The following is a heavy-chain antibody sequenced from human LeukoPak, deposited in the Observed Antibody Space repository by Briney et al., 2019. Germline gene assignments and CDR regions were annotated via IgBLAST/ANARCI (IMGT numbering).Heavy chain of an antibody. V-gene: IGHV3-66*01. Sequence: GGSLRLSCAASGFTFSNYAMSWVRQAPGKGLEWVSVIYSGGSTYYADSVKGRFTISRDNSKNTLYLQMNSLRAEDTAVYYCAREGVSGSYYFDYWGQGTLVTVSS. CDR3: AREGVSGSYYFDY. D-gene: IGHD2-15*01. CDR1: GFTFSNYA. J-gene: IGHJ4*02. CDR2: IYSGGST.